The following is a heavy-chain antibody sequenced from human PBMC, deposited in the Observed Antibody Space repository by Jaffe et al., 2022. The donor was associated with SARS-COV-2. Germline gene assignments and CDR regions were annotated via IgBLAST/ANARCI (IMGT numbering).Heavy chain of an antibody. CDR1: GFTFSSYS. Sequence: EVQLVESGGGLVKPGGSLRLSCAASGFTFSSYSMNWVRQAPGKGLEWVSSISSSSSYIYYADSVKGRFTISRDNAKNSLYLQMNSLRAEDTAVYYCASIAVAGTDFDYWGQGTLVTVSS. J-gene: IGHJ4*02. CDR3: ASIAVAGTDFDY. D-gene: IGHD6-19*01. CDR2: ISSSSSYI. V-gene: IGHV3-21*01.